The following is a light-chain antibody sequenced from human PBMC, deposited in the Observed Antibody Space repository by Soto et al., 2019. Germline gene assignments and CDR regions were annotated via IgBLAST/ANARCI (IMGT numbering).Light chain of an antibody. Sequence: EIVLTQSPGALSLSPGERATLSCRASQSVSDNYLAWYQQKPGQAPRLLIYGASIRATGIPDRFSGSGSGADFTLTISRLEPEDFAVYYCGRYGGSPRVSFGGGTKVEIK. V-gene: IGKV3-20*01. CDR1: QSVSDNY. CDR2: GAS. J-gene: IGKJ4*01. CDR3: GRYGGSPRVS.